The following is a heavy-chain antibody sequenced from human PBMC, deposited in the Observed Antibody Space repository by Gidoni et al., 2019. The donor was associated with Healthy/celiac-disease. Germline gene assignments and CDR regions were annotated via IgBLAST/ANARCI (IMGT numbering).Heavy chain of an antibody. Sequence: EVQLVESGGGLVHPGGSLRLSCAASEFTFSNYDINWVRQAPGKGLEWVSYINGSDDTIYYADSVQGRFTISRDTAKNSLSLQMNTLRAEDTAVYYCARGQGGVVTGYFDYWGRGTLVTVSS. CDR2: INGSDDTI. CDR3: ARGQGGVVTGYFDY. CDR1: EFTFSNYD. V-gene: IGHV3-48*01. J-gene: IGHJ4*02. D-gene: IGHD2-21*02.